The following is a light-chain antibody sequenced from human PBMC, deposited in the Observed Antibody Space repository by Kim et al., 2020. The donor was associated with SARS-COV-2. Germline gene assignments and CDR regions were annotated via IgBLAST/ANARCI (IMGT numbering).Light chain of an antibody. CDR2: SNN. CDR3: ASWDDSLKGYV. J-gene: IGLJ1*01. Sequence: GQRSPISCSSGTSNFASNIVNWYQQLPGTAPKLLIYSNNQWPSGVPDRFTGSKSGTSASLAISGLQYEDEADYFCASWDDSLKGYVFGTGTKVTVL. CDR1: TSNFASNI. V-gene: IGLV1-44*01.